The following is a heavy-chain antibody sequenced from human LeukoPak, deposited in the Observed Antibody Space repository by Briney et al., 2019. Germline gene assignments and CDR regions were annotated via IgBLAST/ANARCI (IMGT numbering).Heavy chain of an antibody. D-gene: IGHD3-10*01. CDR2: ISYDGSNK. CDR1: GXTFSSYG. CDR3: AKDPLNYGSGTYFDY. Sequence: GGSLRLSCAASGXTFSSYGMYWVRQAPGKGLEWVAVISYDGSNKYYADSVKGRFTISRDNSKNTLYLQMNSLRAEDTAVYYCAKDPLNYGSGTYFDYWGQGTLVTVSS. V-gene: IGHV3-30*18. J-gene: IGHJ4*02.